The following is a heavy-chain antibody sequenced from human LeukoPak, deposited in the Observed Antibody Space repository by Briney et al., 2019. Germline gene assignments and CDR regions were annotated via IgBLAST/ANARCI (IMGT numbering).Heavy chain of an antibody. CDR2: MNPNSGNT. V-gene: IGHV1-8*03. J-gene: IGHJ3*02. Sequence: ASVKVSCKASGYTFTGYYMHWVRQATGQGLEWMGWMNPNSGNTGYAQKFQGRVTITRNTSLSTAYMELSSLRSEDTAVYYCARGDPNAFDIWGQGTMVTVSS. CDR3: ARGDPNAFDI. CDR1: GYTFTGYY.